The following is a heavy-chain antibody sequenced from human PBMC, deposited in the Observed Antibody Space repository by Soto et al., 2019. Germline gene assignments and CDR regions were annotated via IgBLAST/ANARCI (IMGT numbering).Heavy chain of an antibody. Sequence: EVQLVESGGGLVQPGGSLRLSCAASGFTFSSYAMSWVRQAPGKGLEWVSAISCSGGSTYYADSVKGRFTISRDNSKNRENLQMNSLRVEDTAVYYGATELYIVATRGGAFDIWGQGTMVTVSS. V-gene: IGHV3-23*04. J-gene: IGHJ3*02. CDR1: GFTFSSYA. CDR2: ISCSGGST. CDR3: ATELYIVATRGGAFDI. D-gene: IGHD5-12*01.